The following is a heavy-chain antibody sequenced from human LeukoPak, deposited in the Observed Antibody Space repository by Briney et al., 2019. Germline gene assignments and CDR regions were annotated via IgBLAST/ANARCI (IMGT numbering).Heavy chain of an antibody. CDR3: ARLGPLRYFDWLLETSNFDY. V-gene: IGHV4-34*01. D-gene: IGHD3-9*01. CDR1: GGSFSGYY. CDR2: INHSGST. J-gene: IGHJ4*02. Sequence: PSETLSLTCAVYGGSFSGYYWSWIRQPPGKGLEWIGEINHSGSTNHNPSLKSRVTISVDTSKNQFSLKLSSVTAADTAVYYCARLGPLRYFDWLLETSNFDYWGQGTLVTVSS.